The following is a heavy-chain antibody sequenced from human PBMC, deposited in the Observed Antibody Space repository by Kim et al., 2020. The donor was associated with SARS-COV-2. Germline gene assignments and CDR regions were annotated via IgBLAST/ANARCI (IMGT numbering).Heavy chain of an antibody. D-gene: IGHD3-22*01. V-gene: IGHV3-33*05. Sequence: GGSLRLSCAASGFSFSSYGMHWVRQAPGKGLQWVAVISHDGSKKYYADSVKGRFTISRDNSENTLFLQMISLRVEDTAVYYCARPYYYDSSGAFDYWGQG. J-gene: IGHJ4*02. CDR1: GFSFSSYG. CDR2: ISHDGSKK. CDR3: ARPYYYDSSGAFDY.